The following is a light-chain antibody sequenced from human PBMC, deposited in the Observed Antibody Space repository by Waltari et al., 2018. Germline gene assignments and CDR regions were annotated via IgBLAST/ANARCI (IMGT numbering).Light chain of an antibody. V-gene: IGLV1-44*01. Sequence: QSVLAQPPSASGTPGQWVTISCSGSRSNIGSNAVNWYQLPPASAPSPLIPSDNQRPSGVPDRFSGSKSGTSASLAISGLQSGDEADYYCATWDDSLTAWVFGGGTKLTVL. CDR2: SDN. CDR1: RSNIGSNA. J-gene: IGLJ3*02. CDR3: ATWDDSLTAWV.